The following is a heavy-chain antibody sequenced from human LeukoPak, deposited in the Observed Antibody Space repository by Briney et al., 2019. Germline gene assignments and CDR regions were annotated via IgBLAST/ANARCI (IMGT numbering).Heavy chain of an antibody. CDR2: IRYDGSNK. CDR1: GFTFSSYG. J-gene: IGHJ5*02. D-gene: IGHD4-11*01. CDR3: ARDRGRATVTTIFSSDNWFDP. Sequence: GGSLRLSCAASGFTFSSYGMHWVRQAPGKGLEWVAFIRYDGSNKYYADSVKGRSTISRDNSKNTLYLQMNSLRAEDTAVYYCARDRGRATVTTIFSSDNWFDPWGQGTLVTVSS. V-gene: IGHV3-30*02.